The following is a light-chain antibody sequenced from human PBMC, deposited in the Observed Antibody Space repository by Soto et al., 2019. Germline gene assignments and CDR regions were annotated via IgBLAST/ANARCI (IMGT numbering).Light chain of an antibody. CDR1: QSVSSTK. Sequence: EIVLTQSRGALSCSPGERSTLSGRASQSVSSTKLAWYQQKPGQAPRLLIYGASSRATGIPDRFSGSGSGTDFTLTISRLEPEDFAVYYCQHSSSSPLLTFGGGTKVDIK. CDR3: QHSSSSPLLT. V-gene: IGKV3-20*01. J-gene: IGKJ4*01. CDR2: GAS.